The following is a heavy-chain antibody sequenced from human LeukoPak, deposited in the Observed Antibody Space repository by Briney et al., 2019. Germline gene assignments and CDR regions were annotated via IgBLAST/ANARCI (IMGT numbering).Heavy chain of an antibody. Sequence: GASVKVSCKASGYTFTSYDINWVRQATGQGLEWMGWMNPNSGNTGYAQKFQGRVTMTRNTSISTAYMELSSLRSEDTAVYYCARGPPTYYYGSGSFPNDYWGQGILVTVSS. CDR2: MNPNSGNT. CDR3: ARGPPTYYYGSGSFPNDY. D-gene: IGHD3-10*01. CDR1: GYTFTSYD. J-gene: IGHJ4*02. V-gene: IGHV1-8*01.